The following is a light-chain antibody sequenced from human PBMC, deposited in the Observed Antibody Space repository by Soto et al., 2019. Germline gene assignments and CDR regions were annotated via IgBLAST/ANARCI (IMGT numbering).Light chain of an antibody. CDR2: GAS. V-gene: IGKV3-15*01. Sequence: EIVITQSPATLSVSPGERATLSCRASQSVNSNLAWYQQKPGQAPRLLISGASTRATGIPARFSGSGSETEFTLTISSLQSEDFAVYYCQQYNNWWTFGQGTKVEMK. CDR3: QQYNNWWT. CDR1: QSVNSN. J-gene: IGKJ1*01.